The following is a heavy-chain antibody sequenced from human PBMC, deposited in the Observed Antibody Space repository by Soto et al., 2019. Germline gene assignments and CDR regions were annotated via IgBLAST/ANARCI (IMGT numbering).Heavy chain of an antibody. Sequence: GASVKVSCKASGYTFTGYYMHWVRQAPGQGLEWMGWINPNSGGTNYAQKFQGWVTMTRDTSISTAYMELSGLRSDDTAVYYCARDSGLGPETSSDNYYYYGMDVWGQGTTVTVSS. CDR2: INPNSGGT. J-gene: IGHJ6*02. CDR1: GYTFTGYY. CDR3: ARDSGLGPETSSDNYYYYGMDV. V-gene: IGHV1-2*04. D-gene: IGHD3-10*01.